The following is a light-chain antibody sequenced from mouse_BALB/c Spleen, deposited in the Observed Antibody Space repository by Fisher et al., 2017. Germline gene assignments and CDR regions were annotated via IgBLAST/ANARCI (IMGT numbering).Light chain of an antibody. CDR1: SSVSY. V-gene: IGKV4-59*01. CDR3: QQWSSNPPT. J-gene: IGKJ5*01. CDR2: YTS. Sequence: IVITQTPAIMSASPGEKVTMTCRASSSVSYMYWYQQKSDASPKLWIYYTSNLASGVPARFSGSGSGTSYSLTINSMEAEDAATYYCQQWSSNPPTFGAGTKLELK.